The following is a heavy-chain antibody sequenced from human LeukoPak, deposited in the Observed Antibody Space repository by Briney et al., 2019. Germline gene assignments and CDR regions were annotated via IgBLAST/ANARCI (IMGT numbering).Heavy chain of an antibody. V-gene: IGHV4-59*01. CDR3: ARAVAGTHYYYGMDV. CDR1: GGSISSYY. CDR2: IYYSGST. D-gene: IGHD6-19*01. J-gene: IGHJ6*02. Sequence: PSETLSLTCTVSGGSISSYYWSWIRQPPGKGLEWIGYIYYSGSTNYNPSLKSRVTISVGTSKKQFSLKLSSVTAADTAVYYCARAVAGTHYYYGMDVWGQGTTVTVSS.